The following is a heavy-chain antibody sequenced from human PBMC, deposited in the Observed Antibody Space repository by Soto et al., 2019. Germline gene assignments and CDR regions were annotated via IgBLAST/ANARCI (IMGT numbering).Heavy chain of an antibody. V-gene: IGHV3-33*01. D-gene: IGHD1-26*01. CDR2: IYYDGSNE. Sequence: QVQLVESGGGVVQPGRSLRLSCAASGFTFSNHGMHWVRQAPGKGLEWVARIYYDGSNEYYADSVKGRFTISRDNSKNKVYLQMNSLRVEDTAVYYCARGRGSGSFYQLDYWGQGTLVTVSS. CDR1: GFTFSNHG. J-gene: IGHJ4*02. CDR3: ARGRGSGSFYQLDY.